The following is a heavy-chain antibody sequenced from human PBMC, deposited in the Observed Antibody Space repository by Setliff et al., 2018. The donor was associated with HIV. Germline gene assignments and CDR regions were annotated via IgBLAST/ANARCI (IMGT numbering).Heavy chain of an antibody. J-gene: IGHJ4*02. CDR3: VRSMGFGEIPFDY. CDR2: LYYSGST. V-gene: IGHV4-39*01. Sequence: SETLSLTCTVSGASIRSSTSYWGWIRQPPGKGLEWIGTLYYSGSTYYNPSLRSRISVSVDTSKSQFPLTLSSVTAADTGIYYCVRSMGFGEIPFDYWGQGTLVTV. CDR1: GASIRSSTSY. D-gene: IGHD3-10*01.